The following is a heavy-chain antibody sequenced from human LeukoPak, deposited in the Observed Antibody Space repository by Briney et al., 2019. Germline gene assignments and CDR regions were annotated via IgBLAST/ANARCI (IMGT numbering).Heavy chain of an antibody. J-gene: IGHJ4*02. CDR3: AREAVYSYGVDY. CDR1: GGSISSYY. D-gene: IGHD5-18*01. V-gene: IGHV4-59*01. Sequence: SETLSLTCTVSGGSISSYYWSWIRQPPGKGLEWIGYIYYSGSTNYNPSLKSRVTISVDTSKNQFSLKLSSVTAADTAVYYCAREAVYSYGVDYWGQGTLVTVSS. CDR2: IYYSGST.